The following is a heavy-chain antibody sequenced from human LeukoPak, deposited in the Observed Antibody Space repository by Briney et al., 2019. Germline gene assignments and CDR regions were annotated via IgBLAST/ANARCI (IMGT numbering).Heavy chain of an antibody. V-gene: IGHV1-3*03. Sequence: ASVKVSCKASGYTFTSYAMHWVRQAPGQRLEWMGWINAGNGNTKYSQEFQGRVTITRDTSASAVYMELSSLRSDDMAVYYCARVVRYSSGPLTDLLPYYFDYWGQGTLVTVSS. J-gene: IGHJ4*02. CDR1: GYTFTSYA. CDR2: INAGNGNT. CDR3: ARVVRYSSGPLTDLLPYYFDY. D-gene: IGHD6-19*01.